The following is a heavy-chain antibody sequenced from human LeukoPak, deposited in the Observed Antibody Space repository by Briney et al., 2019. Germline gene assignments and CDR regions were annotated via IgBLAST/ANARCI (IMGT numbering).Heavy chain of an antibody. CDR2: ISAYNGNT. J-gene: IGHJ5*02. CDR1: GYTFTSYG. D-gene: IGHD6-13*01. V-gene: IGHV1-18*01. Sequence: ASVKVSCKASGYTFTSYGISWVRQAPGQGLEWMGWISAYNGNTNYAQKLQGGVTMTTDTSTSTAYMELRSLRSDDTAVYYCAREYSSSGYPGWFDPWGQGTLVTVSS. CDR3: AREYSSSGYPGWFDP.